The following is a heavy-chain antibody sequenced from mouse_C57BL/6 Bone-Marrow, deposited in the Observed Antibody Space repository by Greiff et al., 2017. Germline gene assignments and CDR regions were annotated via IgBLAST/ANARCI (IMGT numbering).Heavy chain of an antibody. Sequence: VQLQQSGPELVKPGASVKISCKASGYAFSSSWMNWVKQRPGKGLEWIGRLYPGDGDTNYNGQFKGKATLTADKTSSTAYMQLSSLTSEDSAVYFCARRGYYVSLHFDYWGQGTTLTVSS. CDR3: ARRGYYVSLHFDY. CDR2: LYPGDGDT. V-gene: IGHV1-82*01. D-gene: IGHD1-1*01. J-gene: IGHJ2*01. CDR1: GYAFSSSW.